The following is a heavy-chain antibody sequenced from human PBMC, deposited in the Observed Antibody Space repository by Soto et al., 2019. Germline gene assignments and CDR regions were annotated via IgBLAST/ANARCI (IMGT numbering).Heavy chain of an antibody. V-gene: IGHV3-21*01. CDR1: GFTFSSYS. CDR3: ARGIAARREVY. Sequence: EVQLVESGGGLVKPGGSLRLSCAASGFTFSSYSMNWVRQAPGKGLEWVSFISSSSSYIYYADSVKGRFTISRDNAKNSLYLQMNSLRAEDTAVYYCARGIAARREVYWGQGTLVTVSS. D-gene: IGHD6-6*01. J-gene: IGHJ4*02. CDR2: ISSSSSYI.